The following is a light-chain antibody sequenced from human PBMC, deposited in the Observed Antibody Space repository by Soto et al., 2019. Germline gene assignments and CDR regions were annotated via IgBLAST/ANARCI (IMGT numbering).Light chain of an antibody. Sequence: DIQMTQSPSSLSASVGDRVTITCRASQTIPMYVNWFQQKPGKAPKPLIYTTSSLQSGVPPRFSGSGSETDFTLTISRLQPEDSATYYCQQSFTTPYTFGQGTKVDIK. CDR2: TTS. CDR1: QTIPMY. V-gene: IGKV1-39*01. CDR3: QQSFTTPYT. J-gene: IGKJ2*01.